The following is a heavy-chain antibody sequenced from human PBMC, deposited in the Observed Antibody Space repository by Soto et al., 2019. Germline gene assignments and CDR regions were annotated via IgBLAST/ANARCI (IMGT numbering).Heavy chain of an antibody. D-gene: IGHD6-13*01. V-gene: IGHV4-39*01. CDR1: GDTISTGGYT. CDR3: ASQQLVHYYYGMDV. Sequence: SETLSLTCDVSGDTISTGGYTWAWIRQPPGKGLEWIGSIYYSGSTYYNPSLKSRVTISVDTSKNQFSLKLSSVTAADTAVYYCASQQLVHYYYGMDVWGQGTTVTVSS. CDR2: IYYSGST. J-gene: IGHJ6*02.